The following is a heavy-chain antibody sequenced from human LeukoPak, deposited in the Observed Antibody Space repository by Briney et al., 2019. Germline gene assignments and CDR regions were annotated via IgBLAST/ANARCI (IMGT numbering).Heavy chain of an antibody. CDR1: GGSFSGYY. CDR3: ARVYTETAYDAFDI. D-gene: IGHD4-4*01. CDR2: INHSGST. V-gene: IGHV4-34*01. Sequence: PSETLSLTCAVYGGSFSGYYWSRIRQPPGKGLEWIGEINHSGSTNYNPSLKSRVTISVDTSKNQFSLKLSSVAAADTAVYYCARVYTETAYDAFDIWGQGTMVTVSS. J-gene: IGHJ3*02.